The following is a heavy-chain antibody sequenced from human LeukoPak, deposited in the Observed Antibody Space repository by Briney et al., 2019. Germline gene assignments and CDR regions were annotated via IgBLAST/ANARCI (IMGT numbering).Heavy chain of an antibody. CDR2: IYYSGST. CDR3: AREVEQQQLGGIDP. CDR1: GGSISSYY. V-gene: IGHV4-59*01. Sequence: SETLSLTCTVSGGSISSYYWSWIRQPPGKGLEWIGYIYYSGSTNYNPSLKSRVTISVDTSKNQFSLKLSSVTAADTAVYYCAREVEQQQLGGIDPWGQGTLVTVSS. D-gene: IGHD6-13*01. J-gene: IGHJ5*02.